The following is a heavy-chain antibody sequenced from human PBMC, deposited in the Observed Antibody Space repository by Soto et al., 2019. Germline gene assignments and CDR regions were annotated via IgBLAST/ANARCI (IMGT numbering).Heavy chain of an antibody. J-gene: IGHJ3*02. CDR1: GGTFSSYA. Sequence: QVQLVQSGAEVKKPGSSVKVSCKASGGTFSSYAISWVRQAPGQGLEWMGGIIPIFGTANYAQQFQGRVTITADESTSTAYMELSSLRSEDTAVYYCASYPLPLSPLGVEGDAFDIWGQGTMVTVSS. CDR3: ASYPLPLSPLGVEGDAFDI. V-gene: IGHV1-69*01. CDR2: IIPIFGTA. D-gene: IGHD2-15*01.